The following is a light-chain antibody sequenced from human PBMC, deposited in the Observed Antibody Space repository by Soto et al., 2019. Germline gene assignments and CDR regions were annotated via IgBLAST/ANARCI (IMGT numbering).Light chain of an antibody. CDR1: QGIGNY. CDR2: AAS. V-gene: IGKV1-27*01. Sequence: DIQMTQSPSSLSASVGDRVTITCRASQGIGNYLAWYQQRPGKVPKLLIYAASTLQSGVPSRFSGSGSGPDFTLPISSLQPEDVATYYCQKYDHAPLTFGGGNKVDIK. J-gene: IGKJ4*01. CDR3: QKYDHAPLT.